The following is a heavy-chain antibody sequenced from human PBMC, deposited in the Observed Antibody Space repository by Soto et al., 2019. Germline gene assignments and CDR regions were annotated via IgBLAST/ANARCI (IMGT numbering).Heavy chain of an antibody. CDR3: ARISYCSGGSCYSGSPYYYYYGMDV. V-gene: IGHV1-18*01. CDR1: GYTFTSYG. J-gene: IGHJ6*02. CDR2: ISAYNGNT. Sequence: ASVKVSCKASGYTFTSYGISWVRQAPGQGLEWMGWISAYNGNTNHAQKLQGRVTMTTDTSTSTAYMELRSLRSDDTAVYYCARISYCSGGSCYSGSPYYYYYGMDVWGQGTTVTVSS. D-gene: IGHD2-15*01.